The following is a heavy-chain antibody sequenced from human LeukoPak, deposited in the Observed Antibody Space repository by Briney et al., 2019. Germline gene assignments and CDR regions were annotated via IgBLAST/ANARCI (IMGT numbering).Heavy chain of an antibody. CDR1: GGSISSSSYY. V-gene: IGHV4-39*01. J-gene: IGHJ4*02. Sequence: SETLSLTXTVSGGSISSSSYYWAWIRQPPGKGLEWIETLYYSGSTYYNPSLKSRVTTSVDMSKNQFSLKLTSVTAADTAVYYCARHYCSSTSCPFDYWGQGTLVTVSS. CDR3: ARHYCSSTSCPFDY. CDR2: LYYSGST. D-gene: IGHD2-2*01.